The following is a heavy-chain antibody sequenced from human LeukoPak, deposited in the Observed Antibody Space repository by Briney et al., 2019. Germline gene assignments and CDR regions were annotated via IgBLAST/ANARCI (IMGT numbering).Heavy chain of an antibody. Sequence: SETLSLTCAVYGGSFSGYYWSWIRQPPGKGLEWIGEINHSGSTNYNPSLKSRVTISVDTSKNQFSLKLSSVTAADTAVYYCARGWGVNTWLDYWGQGTLVTVSS. CDR3: ARGWGVNTWLDY. CDR1: GGSFSGYY. CDR2: INHSGST. D-gene: IGHD3-16*01. J-gene: IGHJ4*02. V-gene: IGHV4-34*01.